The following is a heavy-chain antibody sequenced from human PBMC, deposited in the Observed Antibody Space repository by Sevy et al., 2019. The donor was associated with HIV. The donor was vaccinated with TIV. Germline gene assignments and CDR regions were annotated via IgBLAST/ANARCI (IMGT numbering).Heavy chain of an antibody. CDR2: ISGSGVNT. J-gene: IGHJ4*02. CDR1: GFTFSSYA. D-gene: IGHD6-13*01. V-gene: IGHV3-23*01. Sequence: GGSLRLSCAASGFTFSSYAMSWVRQAPGKGLEWVSAISGSGVNTYYADSVKGRFTISRDNSKNTLYVQMNSLRAEDTAVYYWAKHLAAAGSFDYWGQGTLVTVSS. CDR3: AKHLAAAGSFDY.